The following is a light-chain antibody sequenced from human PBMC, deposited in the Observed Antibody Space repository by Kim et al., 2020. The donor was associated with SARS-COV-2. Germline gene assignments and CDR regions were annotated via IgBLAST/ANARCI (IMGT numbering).Light chain of an antibody. V-gene: IGKV1-5*03. CDR1: QSMSSL. Sequence: SASVGDRVTITCRASQSMSSLLAWYQQKPGKAPNLLIYRASSLESGVPSRFSGCGSGTEFTLTISSLQPDDFATYYCQQYNSYPYTFGQGTKLEIK. J-gene: IGKJ2*01. CDR3: QQYNSYPYT. CDR2: RAS.